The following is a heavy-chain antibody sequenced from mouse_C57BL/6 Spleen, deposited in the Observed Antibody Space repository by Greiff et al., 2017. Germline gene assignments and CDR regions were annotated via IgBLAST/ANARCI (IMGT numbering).Heavy chain of an antibody. CDR2: IDPSDSYT. V-gene: IGHV1-69*01. Sequence: QVQLKQPGAELVMPGASVKLSCKASGYTFTSYWMHWVKQRPGQGLEWIGEIDPSDSYTNYNQKFKGKSTLTVDKSSSTAYMQLSSLTSEDSAVYYCARSLCAWFAYWGQGTLVTVSA. CDR1: GYTFTSYW. CDR3: ARSLCAWFAY. J-gene: IGHJ3*01.